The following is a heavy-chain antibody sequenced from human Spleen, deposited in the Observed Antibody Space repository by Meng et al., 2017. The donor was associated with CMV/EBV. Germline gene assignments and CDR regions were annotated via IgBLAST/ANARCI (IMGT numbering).Heavy chain of an antibody. CDR3: ARDTINPSGSSSFFDY. CDR2: IKTNSDGGTR. J-gene: IGHJ4*02. Sequence: GESLKISCTASKFTLGHAWMNWVRQAPGKGLEWVGRIKTNSDGGTRDYAAPVKGRFTISRDNAKNSLYLQMNGLRAADTAVYYCARDTINPSGSSSFFDYWGQGTLVTVSS. CDR1: KFTLGHAW. V-gene: IGHV3-15*01. D-gene: IGHD6-6*01.